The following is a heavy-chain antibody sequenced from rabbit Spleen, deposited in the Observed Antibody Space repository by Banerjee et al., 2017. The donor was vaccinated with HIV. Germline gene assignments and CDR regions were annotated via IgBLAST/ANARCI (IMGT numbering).Heavy chain of an antibody. Sequence: QEQLEESGGRLVQPGGSLTLSCKGSGFTISSYWMNWVRQAPGKGLEWIGCIYTGNGKNYYASWAKGRFTISKASSTTVTLEMTSLTAADTATYFCARDAGSYDYIDVYFNLWGPGTLVTVS. V-gene: IGHV1S45*01. J-gene: IGHJ4*01. CDR3: ARDAGSYDYIDVYFNL. CDR1: GFTISSYW. D-gene: IGHD8-1*01. CDR2: IYTGNGKN.